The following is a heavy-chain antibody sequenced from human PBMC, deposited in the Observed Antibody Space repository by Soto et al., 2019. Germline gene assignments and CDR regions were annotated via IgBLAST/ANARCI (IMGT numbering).Heavy chain of an antibody. Sequence: SVEVSCKASGGTFSSYAISWVRQAPGQGLEWMGGIIPIFGTANYAQKFQGRVTITADKSTSTAYMELSSLRSEDTAVYYCATQTSYDFWSGYYPQGAFDYWGQGTLVTVSS. CDR2: IIPIFGTA. J-gene: IGHJ4*02. CDR3: ATQTSYDFWSGYYPQGAFDY. D-gene: IGHD3-3*01. CDR1: GGTFSSYA. V-gene: IGHV1-69*06.